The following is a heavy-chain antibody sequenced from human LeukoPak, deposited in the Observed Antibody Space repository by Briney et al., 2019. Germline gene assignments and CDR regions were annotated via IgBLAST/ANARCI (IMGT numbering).Heavy chain of an antibody. CDR3: ARSARVAARPSSFDY. CDR2: IIPIFGTA. J-gene: IGHJ4*02. V-gene: IGHV1-69*05. CDR1: GGTFSSYA. Sequence: ASVKVSCKASGGTFSSYAISWVRQAPGQGLEWMGGIIPIFGTANYAQKFQGRVTITTDESTSTAYMELSSLRSEDTAVYYCARSARVAARPSSFDYWGQGTLVTVSS. D-gene: IGHD6-6*01.